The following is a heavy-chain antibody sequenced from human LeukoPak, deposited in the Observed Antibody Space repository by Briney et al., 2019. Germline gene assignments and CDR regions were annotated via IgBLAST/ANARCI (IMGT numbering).Heavy chain of an antibody. D-gene: IGHD6-13*01. J-gene: IGHJ5*02. CDR2: LSFSGLTT. CDR1: GFTFINYA. Sequence: PGGSLRLSCAASGFTFINYAMNWVRQAPGKGLEWVSALSFSGLTTYYADSVKGRFTISRDNSKNTVYLQTNSLRAEDTAVYYCAKGLTAPAHSWFDPWGQGTLVTVSS. V-gene: IGHV3-23*01. CDR3: AKGLTAPAHSWFDP.